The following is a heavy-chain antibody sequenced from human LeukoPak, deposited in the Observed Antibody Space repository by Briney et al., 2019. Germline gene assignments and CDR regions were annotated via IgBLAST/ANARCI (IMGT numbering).Heavy chain of an antibody. CDR1: GYSISSGYY. D-gene: IGHD3-10*01. V-gene: IGHV4-38-2*02. J-gene: IGHJ4*02. CDR3: DYYGSGSNMYYFDY. Sequence: SETLSLTCTVSGYSISSGYYWGWIRQPPGKGLEWIGSIYHSGSTYYNPSLKSRVTISVDTSKNQFSLKLSSVTAADTAVYYCDYYGSGSNMYYFDYWGQGTLVTVSS. CDR2: IYHSGST.